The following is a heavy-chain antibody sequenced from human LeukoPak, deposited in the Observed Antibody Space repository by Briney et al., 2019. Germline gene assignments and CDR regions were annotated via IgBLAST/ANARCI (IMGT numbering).Heavy chain of an antibody. CDR1: GFTFSSYA. CDR2: ISGSGGST. J-gene: IGHJ3*02. Sequence: GGSQRLSCAASGFTFSSYAMSWVRQAPGKGLEWVSAISGSGGSTYYADSVKGRFTISRDNSKNTLYLQMNSLRAEDTAVYYCAKDIGSYDSSGYYYFDAFDIWGQGTMVTVSS. CDR3: AKDIGSYDSSGYYYFDAFDI. V-gene: IGHV3-23*01. D-gene: IGHD3-22*01.